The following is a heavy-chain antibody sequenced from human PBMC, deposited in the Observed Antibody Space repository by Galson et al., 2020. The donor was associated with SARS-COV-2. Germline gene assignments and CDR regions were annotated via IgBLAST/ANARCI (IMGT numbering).Heavy chain of an antibody. CDR2: INSGGTYT. CDR3: ARELGGMDV. J-gene: IGHJ6*02. CDR1: GFTFSDYY. V-gene: IGHV3-11*06. Sequence: LSLTCAASGFTFSDYYMSWVRQAPGKGLEWVSYINSGGTYTHYADSVKGRFTISRDNAQNSLYLQMNSLRAEDTAVYYCARELGGMDVWGHGTTVTVSS.